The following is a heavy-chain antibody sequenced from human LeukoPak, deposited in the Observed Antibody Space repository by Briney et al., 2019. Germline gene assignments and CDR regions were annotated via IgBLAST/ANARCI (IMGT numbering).Heavy chain of an antibody. Sequence: GASVKVSCKPSGYTFTDYYMHWVRQAPGQGLEWMGWINPNSGGTNYAQKFQGRVTMTRDTSISTAYMELSRLRSDDTAVYYCARSPNHYYDSSGYLGYWGQGTLVTVSS. V-gene: IGHV1-2*02. CDR2: INPNSGGT. CDR3: ARSPNHYYDSSGYLGY. CDR1: GYTFTDYY. J-gene: IGHJ4*02. D-gene: IGHD3-22*01.